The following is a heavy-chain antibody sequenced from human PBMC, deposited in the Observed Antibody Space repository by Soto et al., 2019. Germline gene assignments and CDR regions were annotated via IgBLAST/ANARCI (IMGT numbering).Heavy chain of an antibody. Sequence: EVQLVESGGGLVQPGGSLRLSCAASGFTFSSYEMNWVRQAPGKGLEWVSYISSSGSTIYYADSVKGRFTISRDNAKNSLYLQMNSLRAEDTAVYYCASAGRWGPSDYWGQGTLVTVSS. J-gene: IGHJ4*02. CDR2: ISSSGSTI. CDR1: GFTFSSYE. D-gene: IGHD1-26*01. V-gene: IGHV3-48*03. CDR3: ASAGRWGPSDY.